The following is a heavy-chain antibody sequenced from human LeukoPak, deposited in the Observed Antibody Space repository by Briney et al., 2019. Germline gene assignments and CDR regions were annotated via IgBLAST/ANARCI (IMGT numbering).Heavy chain of an antibody. V-gene: IGHV1-2*04. CDR2: INPNSGGT. CDR3: VREAWSGYCSGGSCYSCGMDV. CDR1: GYTFTGYY. Sequence: ASVKVSCKASGYTFTGYYMHWVRQAPGQGLEWMGWINPNSGGTNYAQKFQGWVTMTRDTSISTAYMELSRLRSDDTAVYYCVREAWSGYCSGGSCYSCGMDVWGKGTTVTVSS. D-gene: IGHD2-15*01. J-gene: IGHJ6*04.